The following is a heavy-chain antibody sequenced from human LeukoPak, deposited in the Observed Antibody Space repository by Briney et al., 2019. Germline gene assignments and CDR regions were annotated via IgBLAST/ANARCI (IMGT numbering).Heavy chain of an antibody. V-gene: IGHV4-59*01. D-gene: IGHD3-9*01. CDR2: VFYSGST. J-gene: IGHJ4*02. CDR1: SDSISNYY. CDR3: STYASPNMLTPYYFDH. Sequence: SETLSLTCTVSSDSISNYYWSWIRHPPGGGLEWVGYVFYSGSTNYSPSLKSRVTISIDMSQNQSSLRLKPVTAADKAPYYCSTYASPNMLTPYYFDHWGQGILVTVSS.